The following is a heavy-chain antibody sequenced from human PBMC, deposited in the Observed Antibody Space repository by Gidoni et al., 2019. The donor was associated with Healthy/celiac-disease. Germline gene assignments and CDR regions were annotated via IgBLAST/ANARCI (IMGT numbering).Heavy chain of an antibody. J-gene: IGHJ4*02. D-gene: IGHD5-12*01. CDR2: MNHSGNT. Sequence: QVQLQQWGAGLLKPSETLPLTCALHGGSFSGYYWSWIRQPPAKGLAWIGEMNHSGNTNYNPSLKSRVTISVDTSKNQFSLKLSSVTAADTAVYYCASSRDGYNDYWGQGTLVTVSS. CDR3: ASSRDGYNDY. CDR1: GGSFSGYY. V-gene: IGHV4-34*01.